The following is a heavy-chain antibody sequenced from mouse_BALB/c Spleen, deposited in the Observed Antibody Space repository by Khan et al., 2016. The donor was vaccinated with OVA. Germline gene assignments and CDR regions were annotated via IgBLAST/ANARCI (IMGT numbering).Heavy chain of an antibody. CDR1: GYTFTDYD. J-gene: IGHJ4*01. D-gene: IGHD2-1*01. CDR2: IYPGSGST. Sequence: VELVESGPELVKPGASVKMSCKASGYTFTDYDIRWVKQRTGQGLEWIGEIYPGSGSTYYNEKFKGKATLTADNSSNTAYLQLSSLTSEDSAVYVCAKIFYGNSYAMDYWGQGTAVTVSA. CDR3: AKIFYGNSYAMDY. V-gene: IGHV1-77*01.